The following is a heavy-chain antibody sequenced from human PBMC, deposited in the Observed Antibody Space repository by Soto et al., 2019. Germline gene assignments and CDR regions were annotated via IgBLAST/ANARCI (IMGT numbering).Heavy chain of an antibody. CDR2: IYHTGRT. J-gene: IGHJ3*02. CDR1: GGSIRNGGDY. Sequence: SETLSVTCTVSGGSIRNGGDYWGWIRQFPGKGLEWIGYIYHTGRTHYNPSLESRVTMSADTSANQLSLRLNAVTAADTAVYYCARDLSRIAARPRGFDIWGPGTTVTV. D-gene: IGHD6-6*01. V-gene: IGHV4-31*03. CDR3: ARDLSRIAARPRGFDI.